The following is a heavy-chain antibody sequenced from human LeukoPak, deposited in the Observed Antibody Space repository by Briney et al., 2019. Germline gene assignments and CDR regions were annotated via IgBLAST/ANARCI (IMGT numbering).Heavy chain of an antibody. D-gene: IGHD6-13*01. CDR3: SNLYSSNY. J-gene: IGHJ4*02. V-gene: IGHV3-23*01. CDR2: ISGSGAGT. CDR1: AFTFSTYA. Sequence: GGSLRLSCAASAFTFSTYAMSWVRQAPGMGLEWVSGISGSGAGTYYADSVRGRFTISRDNSNNTLYLQMNSLRAEDTAVYYCSNLYSSNYWGQGTLVTVSS.